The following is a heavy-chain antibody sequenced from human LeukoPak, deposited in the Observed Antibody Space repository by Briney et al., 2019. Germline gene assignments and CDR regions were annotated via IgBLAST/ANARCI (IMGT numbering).Heavy chain of an antibody. D-gene: IGHD2-2*01. Sequence: GASVKVSCKVSGYTLTELSMHWVRQARGQRLEWIGWIVVGSGNTNYAQKFQERVTITRDMSTSTAYMELSSLRSEDTAVYYCAADLGTSCLDYWGQGTLVTVSS. CDR3: AADLGTSCLDY. CDR2: IVVGSGNT. V-gene: IGHV1-58*02. CDR1: GYTLTELS. J-gene: IGHJ4*02.